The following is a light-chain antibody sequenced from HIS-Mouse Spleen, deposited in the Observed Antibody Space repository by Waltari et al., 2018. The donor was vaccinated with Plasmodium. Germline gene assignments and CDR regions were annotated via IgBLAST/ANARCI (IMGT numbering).Light chain of an antibody. Sequence: SYELTQPPSESVSPGQTSRITCSGESLLKKYVYSYQQKSRQAPVLVIYEDSKRPSGIPERFSGSSSGTMATLTISGAQVEDEADYYCYSTDSSGNHRVFGGGTKLTVL. J-gene: IGLJ3*02. V-gene: IGLV3-10*01. CDR2: EDS. CDR1: SLLKKY. CDR3: YSTDSSGNHRV.